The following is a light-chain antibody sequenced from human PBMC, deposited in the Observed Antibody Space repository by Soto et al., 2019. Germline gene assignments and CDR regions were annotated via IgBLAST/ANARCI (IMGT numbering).Light chain of an antibody. V-gene: IGKV1-17*01. CDR1: QGIAND. CDR2: GAS. CDR3: QPSYSTPFT. Sequence: DIQMTQSPSSLSASVGDRVPITCRASQGIANDLGWFQQKPGKAPKRLIYGASTLESGVPSRFSGSGSGTEFTLTISSLQTEDFATYYCQPSYSTPFTVGPGTRLEIK. J-gene: IGKJ5*01.